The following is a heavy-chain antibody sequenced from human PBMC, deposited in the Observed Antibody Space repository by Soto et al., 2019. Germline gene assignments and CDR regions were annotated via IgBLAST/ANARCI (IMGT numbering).Heavy chain of an antibody. J-gene: IGHJ2*01. CDR2: ISGSGGST. Sequence: EVKLLESGGGLIQPGGSLRLSCAASGFTFSICAMSWVRQAPGKGLYWVSAISGSGGSTFYADSVKGRFTISRDNSKNTLFLQMSSLRAEDTGVYYCAKDRTTVTTPAYFDLWGRGTLVTVSS. D-gene: IGHD4-17*01. CDR1: GFTFSICA. CDR3: AKDRTTVTTPAYFDL. V-gene: IGHV3-23*01.